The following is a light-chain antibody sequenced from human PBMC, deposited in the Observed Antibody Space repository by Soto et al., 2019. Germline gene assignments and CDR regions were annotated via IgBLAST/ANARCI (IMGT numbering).Light chain of an antibody. Sequence: DLQMTQSPSSLSASVGDRVSITCRASQTISSYLNWFQQKPGEAPNLLIYTVSTLHSGVPSRFSGSGSGTDFTLTISNLQPEDFATYYCQQGYDIPLTFGQGTRLDI. CDR2: TVS. CDR1: QTISSY. CDR3: QQGYDIPLT. V-gene: IGKV1-39*01. J-gene: IGKJ5*01.